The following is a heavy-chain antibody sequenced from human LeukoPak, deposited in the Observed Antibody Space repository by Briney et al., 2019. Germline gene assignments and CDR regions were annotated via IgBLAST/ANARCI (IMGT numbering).Heavy chain of an antibody. V-gene: IGHV1-8*01. Sequence: EASVKVSCKAPGYTFTSYDINWVRQATGQGLEWMGWMNPNSGNTGYAQKFQGRVTMTRNTSISTAYMELSSLRSEDTAVYYCARVADPYDFWSGYYPGRFYYYYYMDVWGKGTTVTVSS. J-gene: IGHJ6*03. CDR3: ARVADPYDFWSGYYPGRFYYYYYMDV. D-gene: IGHD3-3*01. CDR2: MNPNSGNT. CDR1: GYTFTSYD.